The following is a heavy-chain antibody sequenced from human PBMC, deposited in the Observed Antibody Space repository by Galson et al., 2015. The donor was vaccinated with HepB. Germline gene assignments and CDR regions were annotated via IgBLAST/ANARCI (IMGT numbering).Heavy chain of an antibody. CDR1: GFTFSSYW. J-gene: IGHJ6*02. CDR2: ISSSSSTI. V-gene: IGHV3-48*01. CDR3: AREELGYCSSISCYKAYYYYGMDV. Sequence: SLRLSCAASGFTFSSYWMSWVRQAPGKGLEWVSYISSSSSTIYYADSVKGRFTISRDSSRNTLSLQMDSLRAEDTAMYYCAREELGYCSSISCYKAYYYYGMDVWGQGTTVTVSS. D-gene: IGHD2-2*02.